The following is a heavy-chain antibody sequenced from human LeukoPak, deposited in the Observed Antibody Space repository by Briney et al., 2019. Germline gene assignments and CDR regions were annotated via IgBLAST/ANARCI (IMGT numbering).Heavy chain of an antibody. J-gene: IGHJ5*02. V-gene: IGHV1-2*02. D-gene: IGHD6-13*01. CDR1: GYTFTGYY. CDR2: INPNSGGT. CDR3: AREGYSSSWTRCNWCDP. Sequence: GASLRLSCKASGYTFTGYYMRWVRQAPGQGLEWVACINPNSGGTNYAQKLQGRVTITRDTSISTAYMELSRLRADDTAVYYCAREGYSSSWTRCNWCDPWGQGTVAMVSA.